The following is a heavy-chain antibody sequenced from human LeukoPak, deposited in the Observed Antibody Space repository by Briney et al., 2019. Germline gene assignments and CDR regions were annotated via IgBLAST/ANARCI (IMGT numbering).Heavy chain of an antibody. V-gene: IGHV3-30*18. Sequence: GGSLRLSCAASGFTFSSYDIHWVRQASGKGLEWVALISYDGSNKFYTDSVRGRFTISRDNSKNALHLQMNSLRPEDTAVYYCAKGSHSSGRPMNWFDPWGQGTLVTVSS. CDR3: AKGSHSSGRPMNWFDP. CDR1: GFTFSSYD. J-gene: IGHJ5*02. D-gene: IGHD3-22*01. CDR2: ISYDGSNK.